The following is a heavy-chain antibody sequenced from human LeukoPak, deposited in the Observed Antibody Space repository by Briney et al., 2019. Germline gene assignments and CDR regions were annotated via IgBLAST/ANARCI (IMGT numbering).Heavy chain of an antibody. Sequence: ASETLSLTCGVSYGSITDTNYWTWVRQPPGKGLEWIGEVNLHDDTNYNPSLKGPVDISVDKFENHIPLQLTSVTAADTAVYYCAKDRTSGYYYVMYFDYWGQGTLVTVSS. J-gene: IGHJ4*02. CDR3: AKDRTSGYYYVMYFDY. V-gene: IGHV4-4*02. CDR2: VNLHDDT. D-gene: IGHD3-22*01. CDR1: YGSITDTNY.